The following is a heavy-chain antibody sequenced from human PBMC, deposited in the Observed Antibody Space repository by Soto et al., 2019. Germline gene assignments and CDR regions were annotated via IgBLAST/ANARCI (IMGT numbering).Heavy chain of an antibody. Sequence: QLQLVQSASEVKTTRASVKVSCNTSGFTFTTYGFTWVRQAQGKGFEWWGWSSALNGLTNYAQDFQRRVNLTTAASTNTDYMEMRVLRSEDTDFYYGAATTSIAIGLRNWGQRTLVSVAS. CDR1: GFTFTTYG. D-gene: IGHD6-6*01. CDR3: AATTSIAIGLRN. V-gene: IGHV1-18*01. J-gene: IGHJ4*02. CDR2: SSALNGLT.